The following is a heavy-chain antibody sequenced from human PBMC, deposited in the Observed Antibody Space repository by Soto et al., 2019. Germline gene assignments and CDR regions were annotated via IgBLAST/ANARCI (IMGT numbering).Heavy chain of an antibody. J-gene: IGHJ4*02. CDR2: INTGKGNT. Sequence: ASVKVSCKASGYAFTNYAMHWVRQAPGQRLEWMGWINTGKGNTKYSQKFQGRVTITRDTSASTAYMELSSLRSEDTAMYYCARAGDDCSAANCYVIDYWGQGTLVTVSS. D-gene: IGHD2-2*01. V-gene: IGHV1-3*04. CDR3: ARAGDDCSAANCYVIDY. CDR1: GYAFTNYA.